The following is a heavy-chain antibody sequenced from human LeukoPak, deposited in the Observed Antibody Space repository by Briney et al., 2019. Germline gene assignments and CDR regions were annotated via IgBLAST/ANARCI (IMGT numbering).Heavy chain of an antibody. CDR3: ARRAVDNSYYYYMDV. CDR2: MNPKSGNT. V-gene: IGHV1-8*03. Sequence: GASVKVSCKASGYTFTSYDINWVRQVTGQGLEWTGWMNPKSGNTGYAQKFQGRVTITRNTSISTAYMEVSSLRYEDTAVYYCARRAVDNSYYYYMDVWGKGTTVTVSS. D-gene: IGHD6-19*01. CDR1: GYTFTSYD. J-gene: IGHJ6*03.